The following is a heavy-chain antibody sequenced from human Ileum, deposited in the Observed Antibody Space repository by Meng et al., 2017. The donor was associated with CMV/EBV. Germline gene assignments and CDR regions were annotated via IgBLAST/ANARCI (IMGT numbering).Heavy chain of an antibody. V-gene: IGHV4-34*01. CDR2: FNHYGST. J-gene: IGHJ4*02. D-gene: IGHD4-11*01. Sequence: QGQLQEWGAGLLKPSETLSLPCAVYGGSFSGYYWSWIRQVPGKGLEWIGEFNHYGSTNYNPSLKSRVTISVDTSKNQFSLNLSSVTAADTAVYYCASGKSNLEYWGQGTLVTVSS. CDR1: GGSFSGYY. CDR3: ASGKSNLEY.